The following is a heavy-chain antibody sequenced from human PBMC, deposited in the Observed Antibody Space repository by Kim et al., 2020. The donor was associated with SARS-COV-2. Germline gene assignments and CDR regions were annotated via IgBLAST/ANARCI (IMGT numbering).Heavy chain of an antibody. CDR2: INAGNGNT. D-gene: IGHD5-12*01. Sequence: ASVKVSCKASGYTFTSYAMNWVRQAPGQRLEWMGWINAGNGNTKYSQKFQGRVTITRDTSASTAYMELSSLRSEDTAVYYCARVGSVATISLRAFDICGQGTLVTVSS. V-gene: IGHV1-3*01. CDR3: ARVGSVATISLRAFDI. J-gene: IGHJ3*02. CDR1: GYTFTSYA.